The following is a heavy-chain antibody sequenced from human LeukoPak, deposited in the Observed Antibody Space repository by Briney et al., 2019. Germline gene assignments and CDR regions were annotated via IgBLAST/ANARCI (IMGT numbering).Heavy chain of an antibody. CDR1: GDSVSTNGAA. D-gene: IGHD1-26*01. CDR2: TYYRSKWYN. Sequence: SQTLSLTCAISGDSVSTNGAAWNWIRKSPSRGLEWLGRTYYRSKWYNDYAVSVKSRITINADTSKNQFSLQLNSVTPEDTALYYCARAQAYSGRIFDYWGQGTLVTVSS. V-gene: IGHV6-1*01. J-gene: IGHJ4*02. CDR3: ARAQAYSGRIFDY.